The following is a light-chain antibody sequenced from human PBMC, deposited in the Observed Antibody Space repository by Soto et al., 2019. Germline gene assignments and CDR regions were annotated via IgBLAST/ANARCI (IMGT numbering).Light chain of an antibody. CDR3: TSYTSSSTHV. J-gene: IGLJ1*01. V-gene: IGLV2-14*01. CDR2: GVT. Sequence: QSALTQPASVSGSPGQSITISCTGTSSDISGYDYVSWYQHHPGKAPKFIIYGVTNRPSGVSHRFSGSKSANTASLTISGLQAEDEADYYCTSYTSSSTHVFGTGTKVTV. CDR1: SSDISGYDY.